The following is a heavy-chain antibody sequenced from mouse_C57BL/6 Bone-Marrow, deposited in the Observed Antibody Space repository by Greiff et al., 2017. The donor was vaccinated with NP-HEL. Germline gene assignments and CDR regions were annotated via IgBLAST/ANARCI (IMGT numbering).Heavy chain of an antibody. J-gene: IGHJ2*01. CDR1: GFNIKDDY. D-gene: IGHD2-3*01. V-gene: IGHV14-4*01. CDR3: TTDGYYFDY. Sequence: VQLQQSGAELVRPGASVKLSCTASGFNIKDDYMHWVKQRPEQGLEWIGWIDPENGDTEYASKFQGKATITAATSSNTAYLQLSSLTSEDTAVYYCTTDGYYFDYWGQGTTLTVSS. CDR2: IDPENGDT.